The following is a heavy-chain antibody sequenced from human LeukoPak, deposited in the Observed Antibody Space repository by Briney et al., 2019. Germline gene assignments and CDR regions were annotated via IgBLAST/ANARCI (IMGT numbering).Heavy chain of an antibody. CDR2: ISYDGSNK. J-gene: IGHJ6*03. CDR3: AKDVRGAAPGSAYYYMDV. D-gene: IGHD3-10*02. V-gene: IGHV3-30*04. Sequence: GGSLRLSCAASGFTFSSYAMHWVRQAPGKGLEWVAIISYDGSNKYYAESVKGRFTISRDNSKNTLYLQMNRLRAADTALYYCAKDVRGAAPGSAYYYMDVWGKGTTVTVSS. CDR1: GFTFSSYA.